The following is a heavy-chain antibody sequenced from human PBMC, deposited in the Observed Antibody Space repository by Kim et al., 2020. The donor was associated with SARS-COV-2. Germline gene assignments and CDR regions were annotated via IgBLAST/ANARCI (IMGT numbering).Heavy chain of an antibody. V-gene: IGHV4-59*13. D-gene: IGHD2-2*01. CDR3: ARYCSSTSCVYYYYGMDV. Sequence: SETLSLTCTVSGASISNYYWTWIRQPPGKGLEWIGYIDYSGGTNYKPSLKSRVTISVDTSKNQFSLKLSSVTAADTAVYYCARYCSSTSCVYYYYGMDVWGQGTTVTVSS. CDR1: GASISNYY. J-gene: IGHJ6*02. CDR2: IDYSGGT.